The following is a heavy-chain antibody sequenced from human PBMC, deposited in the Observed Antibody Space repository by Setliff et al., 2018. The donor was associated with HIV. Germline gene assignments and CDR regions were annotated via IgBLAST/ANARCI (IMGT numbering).Heavy chain of an antibody. D-gene: IGHD3-10*01. CDR3: ARGAELLWFGELHNIPYFDY. CDR2: IYYSGST. J-gene: IGHJ4*02. Sequence: SETLSLTCTVSGGSISSYYWSWIRQPPGKGLEWIGYIYYSGSTNYNPYLKSRVTISVDTSKNQFSLKLSSVTAADTAVYYCARGAELLWFGELHNIPYFDYWGQGTLVTVSS. V-gene: IGHV4-59*01. CDR1: GGSISSYY.